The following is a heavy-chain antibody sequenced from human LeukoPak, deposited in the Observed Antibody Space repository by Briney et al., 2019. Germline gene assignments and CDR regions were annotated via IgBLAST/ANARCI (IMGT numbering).Heavy chain of an antibody. Sequence: PSETLSLTCTVSGGSISSYYWSWIRQTPGKGLEWIEYLYYSGNSNYNPYLKSRVTISVDTSKNQFSLKLSSVTAADTAVYYCAKIRGRLVFDSWGQGTLVTVSS. J-gene: IGHJ4*02. CDR3: AKIRGRLVFDS. CDR1: GGSISSYY. D-gene: IGHD3-3*01. CDR2: LYYSGNS. V-gene: IGHV4-59*01.